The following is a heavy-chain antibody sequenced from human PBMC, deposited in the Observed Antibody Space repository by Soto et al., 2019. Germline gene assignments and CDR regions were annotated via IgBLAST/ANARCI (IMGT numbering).Heavy chain of an antibody. CDR3: AREDYYTMDV. CDR2: IDSSTKYT. J-gene: IGHJ6*02. CDR1: GFTFRDYY. Sequence: QVQLVESGGGLVRPGGSLRLSCEASGFTFRDYYMTWFRQAPGKGLEWLSYIDSSTKYTNYADSVKGRFTISRDNAKNSLALQMNSLRADDTAVYYCAREDYYTMDVWGQGTMVTVSS. V-gene: IGHV3-11*05.